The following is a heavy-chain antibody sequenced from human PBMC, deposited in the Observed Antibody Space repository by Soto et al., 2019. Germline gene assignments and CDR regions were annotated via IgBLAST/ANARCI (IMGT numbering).Heavy chain of an antibody. J-gene: IGHJ2*01. CDR1: GGTFSSYA. CDR2: IIPIFGTA. Sequence: QVQLVQSGAEVKKPGSSVKVSCKASGGTFSSYAISWVRQAPGQGLEWMGGIIPIFGTANYAQKFQGRVTIPADESTSTAYMELSSLRSEDTAVYYCARARYCSGGSCYPTDYWYFDLWGRGTLVTVSS. D-gene: IGHD2-15*01. V-gene: IGHV1-69*12. CDR3: ARARYCSGGSCYPTDYWYFDL.